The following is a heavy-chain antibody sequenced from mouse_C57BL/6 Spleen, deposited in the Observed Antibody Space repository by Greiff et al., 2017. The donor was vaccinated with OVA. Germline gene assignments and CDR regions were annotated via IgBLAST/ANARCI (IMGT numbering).Heavy chain of an antibody. J-gene: IGHJ2*01. CDR1: GYPFTSYW. CDR3: ASTVVES. D-gene: IGHD1-1*01. Sequence: QVQLQQPGAELVKPGASVKVSCKASGYPFTSYWMHWVKQRPGQGLEWIGRIHPSDSDPNYNQKFKGKATLTVDKSSSTAYMQLSSLTAEDSAVYYCASTVVESWGQGTTLTVSS. V-gene: IGHV1-74*01. CDR2: IHPSDSDP.